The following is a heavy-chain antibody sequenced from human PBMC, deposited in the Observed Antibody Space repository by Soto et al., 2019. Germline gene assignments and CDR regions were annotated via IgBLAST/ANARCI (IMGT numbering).Heavy chain of an antibody. V-gene: IGHV5-10-1*01. CDR3: ARQVKDYYYYGMDV. Sequence: PRGSLKISCKGSGYSFTSYWISWVRQMPGKGLEWMGRIDPSDSYTNYSPSFQGHVTISADKSISTAYLQWSSLKASDTAMYYCARQVKDYYYYGMDVWGQGTTVTVSS. J-gene: IGHJ6*02. CDR1: GYSFTSYW. CDR2: IDPSDSYT.